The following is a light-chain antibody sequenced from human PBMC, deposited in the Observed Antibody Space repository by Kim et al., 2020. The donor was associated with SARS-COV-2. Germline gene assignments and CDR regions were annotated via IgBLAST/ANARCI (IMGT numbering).Light chain of an antibody. Sequence: QSVLTQPPSVSAAPGQKVTISCSGSSSNIGNNYVAWYQHLPGTAPKLLIYYDNRRPSGVPDRFSGSKSGTSASLAITGLQSEDEADYYCGTWDGSLNGEVFGTGTKVTVL. CDR1: SSNIGNNY. CDR3: GTWDGSLNGEV. CDR2: YDN. V-gene: IGLV1-51*01. J-gene: IGLJ1*01.